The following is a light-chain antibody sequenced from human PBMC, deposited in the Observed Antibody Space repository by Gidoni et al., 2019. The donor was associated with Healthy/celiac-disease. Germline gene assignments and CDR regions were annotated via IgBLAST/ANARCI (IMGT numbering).Light chain of an antibody. V-gene: IGKV1-27*01. CDR3: QKYNSASPWT. J-gene: IGKJ1*01. Sequence: EIQMTQSPSSRSASVGDRVTITCRASPGISKYLVWYQQKPGEVPKLLIYAASTLQSGVPSRFSGSGSGTDFTLTISSLQPEDVATYYCQKYNSASPWTFGQGTKVEIK. CDR1: PGISKY. CDR2: AAS.